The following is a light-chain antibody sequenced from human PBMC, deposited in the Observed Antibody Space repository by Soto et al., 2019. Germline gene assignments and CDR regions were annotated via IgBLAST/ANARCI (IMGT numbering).Light chain of an antibody. Sequence: QSVLTQPHSASVTPGQRVTISCSGSSSNIGTSSVHWFQQLPGTAPKLLISTTNQRPSGVPARFSGSKSGTSASLAISGLQSEDEADYYCAAWDDSLNGHVFGTGTKLTVL. CDR2: TTN. J-gene: IGLJ1*01. CDR3: AAWDDSLNGHV. CDR1: SSNIGTSS. V-gene: IGLV1-44*01.